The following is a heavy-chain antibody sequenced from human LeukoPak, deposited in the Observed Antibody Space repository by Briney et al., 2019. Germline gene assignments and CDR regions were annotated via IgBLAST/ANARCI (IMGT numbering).Heavy chain of an antibody. CDR2: IYASGST. CDR3: ARVEVADSYYYGMDV. J-gene: IGHJ6*02. D-gene: IGHD6-19*01. V-gene: IGHV4-4*07. Sequence: SETLSLTCTVSGGSISSYYWSWIRQPAGKGLEWIGRIYASGSTNYNPSLKSRVTMSVDTSKNQFSLKLSSVTAADTAVYYCARVEVADSYYYGMDVWGQGTTVTVSS. CDR1: GGSISSYY.